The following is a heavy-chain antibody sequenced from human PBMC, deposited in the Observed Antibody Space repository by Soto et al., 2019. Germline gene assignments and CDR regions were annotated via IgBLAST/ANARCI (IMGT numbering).Heavy chain of an antibody. CDR1: GFTFSSYS. V-gene: IGHV3-48*01. D-gene: IGHD3-3*02. J-gene: IGHJ6*03. CDR2: ISSSSSTI. CDR3: ARALAWPYYYYYMDV. Sequence: EVQLVESGGGLVQPGGSLRLSCAASGFTFSSYSMNWVRQAPGKGLEWVSYISSSSSTIYYADSVKGRFTISRDNAKNSLYLQMNSLRAEDTAVYYCARALAWPYYYYYMDVWGKGPTVTVSS.